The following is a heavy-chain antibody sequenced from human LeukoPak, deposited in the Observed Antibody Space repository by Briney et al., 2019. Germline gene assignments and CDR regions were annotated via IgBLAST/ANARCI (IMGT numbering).Heavy chain of an antibody. D-gene: IGHD3-3*01. CDR3: ARQNSGYYEYCFDY. Sequence: PSETLSLTCTVSGGSISSYYWSWIRQPPGKGLEWIGYIYTSGSTNYNPSLKSRVTISVDTSKNQFSLKLSSVTAADTAVYYCARQNSGYYEYCFDYWGQGTLVTVSS. CDR2: IYTSGST. CDR1: GGSISSYY. J-gene: IGHJ4*02. V-gene: IGHV4-4*09.